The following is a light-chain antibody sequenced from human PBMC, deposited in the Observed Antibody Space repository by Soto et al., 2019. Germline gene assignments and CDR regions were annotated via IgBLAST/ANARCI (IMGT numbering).Light chain of an antibody. Sequence: QSALTQPASVSGSPGQSITISCTGTISDVGAYNYASWFQQHPGKAPTLIISEVSNRPSGVSNRFSGSKSGNAASLTISGLQAEDEADYFCFSFTTDWTHVFGTGTKV. J-gene: IGLJ1*01. V-gene: IGLV2-14*01. CDR2: EVS. CDR3: FSFTTDWTHV. CDR1: ISDVGAYNY.